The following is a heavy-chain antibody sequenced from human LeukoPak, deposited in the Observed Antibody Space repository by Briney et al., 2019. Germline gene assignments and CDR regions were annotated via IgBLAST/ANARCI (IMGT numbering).Heavy chain of an antibody. CDR3: ASRIAAAMFFDY. CDR2: ISSSGNTI. Sequence: GGSLRLSCAASGFIFSSYEMNWVRQAPGKGLEWVSYISSSGNTIYYADSVKGRFTISRDNAKNSLYLQMNSLRAEDTAVYYCASRIAAAMFFDYWGQGTLVTVSS. J-gene: IGHJ4*02. D-gene: IGHD6-13*01. V-gene: IGHV3-48*03. CDR1: GFIFSSYE.